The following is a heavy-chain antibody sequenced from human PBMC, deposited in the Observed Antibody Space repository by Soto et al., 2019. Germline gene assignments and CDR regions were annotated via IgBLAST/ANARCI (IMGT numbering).Heavy chain of an antibody. CDR1: GFTFSSYV. V-gene: IGHV3-33*01. CDR2: IWYDGSNK. J-gene: IGHJ5*02. CDR3: ARVNGPSLAWFDP. D-gene: IGHD2-8*01. Sequence: QVQLVESGGGVVQPGMSLRLSCAACGFTFSSYVMHWVRQAPGKGLEWVAVIWYDGSNKYYADSVKGRFTISRDNSKNTLYLQMNTLSAEDTAVYYCARVNGPSLAWFDPWGQGTLVTVSS.